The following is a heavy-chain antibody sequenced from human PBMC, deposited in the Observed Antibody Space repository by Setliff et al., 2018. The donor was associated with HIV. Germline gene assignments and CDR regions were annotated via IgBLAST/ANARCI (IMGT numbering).Heavy chain of an antibody. J-gene: IGHJ4*02. CDR2: IDTTGSTI. CDR1: GFTFSDYY. D-gene: IGHD3-3*01. V-gene: IGHV3-11*04. Sequence: PGGSLRLSCAASGFTFSDYYMSWIRQAPGKGLEWVSYIDTTGSTIYYADSVKGRFTISRDNAKNSLYLQMNSLRAEDTAVYYCARGSYYNFWSGYYPYFDYWGQGTLVTVSS. CDR3: ARGSYYNFWSGYYPYFDY.